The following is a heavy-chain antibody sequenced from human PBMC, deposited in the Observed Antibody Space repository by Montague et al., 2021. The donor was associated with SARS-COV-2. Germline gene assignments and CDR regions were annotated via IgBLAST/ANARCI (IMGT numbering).Heavy chain of an antibody. Sequence: SLRLSCAASGFTFSSYAMHWVRQAPGKGLEWVAVISYDGSNKYYADSAKGRFTISRDNSKNTLYLQMNSLRAEDTAVYYCARDGREGLLWFGELLFGWFDPWGQGTLVTVSS. CDR1: GFTFSSYA. D-gene: IGHD3-10*01. CDR2: ISYDGSNK. V-gene: IGHV3-30*04. J-gene: IGHJ5*02. CDR3: ARDGREGLLWFGELLFGWFDP.